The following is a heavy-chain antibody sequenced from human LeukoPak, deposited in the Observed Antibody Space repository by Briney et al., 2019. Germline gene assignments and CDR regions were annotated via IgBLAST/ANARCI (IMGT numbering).Heavy chain of an antibody. CDR2: IYTSGST. CDR1: GDSISSYY. D-gene: IGHD4-17*01. J-gene: IGHJ4*02. V-gene: IGHV4-4*07. Sequence: SDTLSLTCTVSGDSISSYYWSWLRQPAGKGLEWIGRIYTSGSTNYNPSLKSRVTMSVDTSKNQFSLKLSSVTAADTAVYYCARDYGDYYYFDYWGQGTLVAVSS. CDR3: ARDYGDYYYFDY.